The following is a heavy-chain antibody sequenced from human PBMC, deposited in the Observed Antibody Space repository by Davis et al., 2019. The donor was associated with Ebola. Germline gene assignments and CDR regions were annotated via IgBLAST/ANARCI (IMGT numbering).Heavy chain of an antibody. Sequence: GESLKISCAASGFTFSSYWMSWVRQAPGKGLEWVANIKQDGSEKYYVDSVKGRFTISGDNAKNSLYLQMNSLRAEDTAVYYCARVVVGALYWGQGTLVTVSS. CDR1: GFTFSSYW. D-gene: IGHD2-21*01. J-gene: IGHJ4*02. CDR3: ARVVVGALY. V-gene: IGHV3-7*03. CDR2: IKQDGSEK.